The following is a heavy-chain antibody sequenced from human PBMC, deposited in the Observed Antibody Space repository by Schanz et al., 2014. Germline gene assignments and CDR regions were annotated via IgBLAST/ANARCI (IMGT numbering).Heavy chain of an antibody. CDR2: IDGEGTDT. V-gene: IGHV3-74*01. Sequence: EPLVVESGGGLVHPGGSLRLSCAASGFTFRNNWMHWFRQGPGKGRSWVSRIDGEGTDTRYADSVKGRFTISRDNARNMVFLQMSSLRADDTAVYYCVRDERISSGVWFDPWGQGTLVTVSS. J-gene: IGHJ5*02. D-gene: IGHD3-22*01. CDR1: GFTFRNNW. CDR3: VRDERISSGVWFDP.